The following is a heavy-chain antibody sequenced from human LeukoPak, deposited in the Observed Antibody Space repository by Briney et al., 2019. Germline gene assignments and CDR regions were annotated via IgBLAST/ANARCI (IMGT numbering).Heavy chain of an antibody. V-gene: IGHV4-34*01. Sequence: PSETLSLTCAVYGGSFSGYCWSWIRQPPGKGLEWIGEINHSGSTNYNPSLKSRVTISVDTSKNQFSLKLSPVTAADTAVYYCARGRTTVVTPGFDYWGQGTLVTVSS. CDR2: INHSGST. CDR1: GGSFSGYC. D-gene: IGHD4-23*01. J-gene: IGHJ4*02. CDR3: ARGRTTVVTPGFDY.